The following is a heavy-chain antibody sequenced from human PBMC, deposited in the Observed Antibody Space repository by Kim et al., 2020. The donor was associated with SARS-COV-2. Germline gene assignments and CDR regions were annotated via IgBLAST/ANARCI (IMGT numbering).Heavy chain of an antibody. CDR1: GFTFGDYA. D-gene: IGHD6-19*01. V-gene: IGHV3-9*01. CDR2: ISWNSGSI. J-gene: IGHJ4*02. CDR3: AKDTSSGWTTFDY. Sequence: GGSLRLSCAASGFTFGDYAMHWVRQAPGKGLEWVSGISWNSGSISYADSVKGRFTISRDNAKNTLYLQMNSLRAEDTALYYCAKDTSSGWTTFDYWGQGTLVTVSS.